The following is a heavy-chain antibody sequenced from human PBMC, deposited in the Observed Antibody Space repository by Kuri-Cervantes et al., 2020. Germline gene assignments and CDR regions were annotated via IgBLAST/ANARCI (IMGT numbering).Heavy chain of an antibody. Sequence: GESLKISCTASGFTFGDYAMSWVRQTPGKGLEWVANIEADENKTYYVDFLKGRFTISRDNAKNSLYLQMNSLRVEDTAQYYCAKILAEVENYWYGLDVWGQGTTVTVSS. CDR2: IEADENKT. D-gene: IGHD2-8*02. J-gene: IGHJ6*02. CDR3: AKILAEVENYWYGLDV. V-gene: IGHV3-7*03. CDR1: GFTFGDYA.